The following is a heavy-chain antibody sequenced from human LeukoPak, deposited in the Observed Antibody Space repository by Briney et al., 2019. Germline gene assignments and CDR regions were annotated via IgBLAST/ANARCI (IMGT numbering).Heavy chain of an antibody. CDR3: GSGWGFDY. CDR2: LYTGGTT. V-gene: IGHV3-53*01. D-gene: IGHD6-19*01. Sequence: GGSLRLSCAASGFTVSSNYMTWVRQAPGKGPEWVSVLYTGGTTYYADSVKGRFTISRDKSKNTLYLQMNSLRAEDTAVYYCGSGWGFDYWGQGTLVTVSS. CDR1: GFTVSSNY. J-gene: IGHJ4*02.